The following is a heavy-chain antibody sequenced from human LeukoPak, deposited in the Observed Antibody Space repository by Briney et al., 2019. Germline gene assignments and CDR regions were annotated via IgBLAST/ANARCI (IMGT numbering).Heavy chain of an antibody. CDR3: ARDVLLWFGELLGGLDY. J-gene: IGHJ4*02. CDR1: RFTFSSYA. CDR2: ISGSGGST. D-gene: IGHD3-10*01. Sequence: GGSLRLSCAASRFTFSSYAMSWVRQAPGKGLEWVLAISGSGGSTYYADSVKGRFTISRDNSKNTLYLQMNSLRAEDTAVYYCARDVLLWFGELLGGLDYWGQGTLVTVSS. V-gene: IGHV3-23*01.